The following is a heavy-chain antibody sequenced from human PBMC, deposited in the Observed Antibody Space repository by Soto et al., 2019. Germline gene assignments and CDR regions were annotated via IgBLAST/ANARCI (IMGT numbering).Heavy chain of an antibody. CDR2: ISGSGGST. D-gene: IGHD3-22*01. V-gene: IGHV3-23*01. J-gene: IGHJ4*02. CDR3: AKVYQPYYYDSSGYWNSYFDY. Sequence: GGSLRLSCAASGFTFSSYAMSWVRQAPGKGLEWVSAISGSGGSTYYADSVKGRFTISRDNSKNTLYLQMNSLRAEDTAVYYCAKVYQPYYYDSSGYWNSYFDYWGQGTLVTVSS. CDR1: GFTFSSYA.